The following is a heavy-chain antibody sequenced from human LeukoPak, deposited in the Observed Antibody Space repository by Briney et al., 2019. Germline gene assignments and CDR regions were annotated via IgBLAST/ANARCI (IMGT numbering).Heavy chain of an antibody. J-gene: IGHJ5*02. CDR3: ARDNPPIDYVAGFWFDP. D-gene: IGHD6-19*01. CDR1: GFTFSSYS. Sequence: PGGSLRLSCAASGFTFSSYSMNWVRQAPGKGLEWVSSISSSSSYIYYADSVKGRFTISRDNAKNSLYLQVNSLRAEDTAVYYCARDNPPIDYVAGFWFDPWGQGTLVTVSS. CDR2: ISSSSSYI. V-gene: IGHV3-21*01.